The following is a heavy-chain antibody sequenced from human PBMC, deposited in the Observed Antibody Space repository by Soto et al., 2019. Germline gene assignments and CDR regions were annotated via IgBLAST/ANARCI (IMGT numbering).Heavy chain of an antibody. CDR3: ARVYSSSWYRYNWFDP. D-gene: IGHD6-13*01. Sequence: ASVKVSCKASCYTFSRYGISWVRQAPGQGLEWMGWISAYNGNTNYAQKLQGRVTMTTDTSTSTAYMELRSLRSDDTAVYYCARVYSSSWYRYNWFDPWGQGTLVTVSS. V-gene: IGHV1-18*01. CDR2: ISAYNGNT. CDR1: CYTFSRYG. J-gene: IGHJ5*02.